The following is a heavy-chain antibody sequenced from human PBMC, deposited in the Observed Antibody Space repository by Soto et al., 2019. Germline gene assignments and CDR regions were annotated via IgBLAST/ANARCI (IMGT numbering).Heavy chain of an antibody. CDR1: GFPLSGSI. D-gene: IGHD1-26*01. J-gene: IGHJ6*02. Sequence: EVQLVESGGGLVQPGGSLKLSCAASGFPLSGSIIHWVRQASGKGLEWVGRIRSKANGYATAYGGSVKGRFTITRDDSQNTAYLQMDSLKTEDTAVYYCTRNLGAKYGFDVWGQGTTVTVSS. V-gene: IGHV3-73*02. CDR3: TRNLGAKYGFDV. CDR2: IRSKANGYAT.